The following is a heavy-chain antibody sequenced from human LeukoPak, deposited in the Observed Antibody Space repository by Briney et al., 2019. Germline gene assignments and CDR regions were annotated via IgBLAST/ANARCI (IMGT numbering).Heavy chain of an antibody. CDR2: INNNGSST. J-gene: IGHJ5*02. CDR1: GFTFSSYY. CDR3: ARDKWADVDPDP. V-gene: IGHV3-74*01. Sequence: PGGSLRLSCAASGFTFSSYYMHWVRQAPGKGLVWVSRINNNGSSTRYADSVKGRFTISRDNVKNTLYLQMNSLRAEDTAVYYCARDKWADVDPDPWGQGTLVTVSS. D-gene: IGHD1-26*01.